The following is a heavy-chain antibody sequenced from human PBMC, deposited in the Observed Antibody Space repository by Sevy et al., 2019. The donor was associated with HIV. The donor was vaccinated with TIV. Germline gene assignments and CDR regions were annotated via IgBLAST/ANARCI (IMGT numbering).Heavy chain of an antibody. Sequence: SETLSLTCTVSGGSITSLYWNWIRQPPGKGLEWIANIYYNGHINYNPTLKSRVTSSLDTSKNQFSLRLSSVTAADTAMYYCAGENAWGRGYSWGQGTLVTVSS. CDR3: AGENAWGRGYS. CDR1: GGSITSLY. J-gene: IGHJ4*02. CDR2: IYYNGHI. V-gene: IGHV4-59*08. D-gene: IGHD1-26*01.